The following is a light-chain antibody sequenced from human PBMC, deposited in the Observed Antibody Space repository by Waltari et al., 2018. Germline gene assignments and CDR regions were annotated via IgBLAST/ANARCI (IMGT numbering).Light chain of an antibody. CDR1: SSNIGSNY. CDR3: AAWDNSLSSVL. J-gene: IGLJ2*01. Sequence: QSVLTQPPSASGAPGQSVTISCSGSSSNIGSNYVYWYQQLPGTAPKLLIYYSNHRPSGVPDRFSGSKSGTSASLAITGLRSEDEADYDCAAWDNSLSSVLFGGGTRLTVL. CDR2: YSN. V-gene: IGLV1-47*02.